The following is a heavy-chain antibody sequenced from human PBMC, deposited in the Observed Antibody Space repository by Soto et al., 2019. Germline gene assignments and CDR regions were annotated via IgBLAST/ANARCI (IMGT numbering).Heavy chain of an antibody. Sequence: GGSLRLSCAASGFTFDDYAMHWVRQAPGKGLEWVSLISWDGGSTYYADSVKGRFTISRDNSKNSLYLQMNSLRAEDTARYYCAEGNLVPYSSLKSYYYGNGMDVWGQGTTVTVSS. CDR1: GFTFDDYA. V-gene: IGHV3-43D*03. J-gene: IGHJ6*02. CDR3: AEGNLVPYSSLKSYYYGNGMDV. CDR2: ISWDGGST. D-gene: IGHD6-13*01.